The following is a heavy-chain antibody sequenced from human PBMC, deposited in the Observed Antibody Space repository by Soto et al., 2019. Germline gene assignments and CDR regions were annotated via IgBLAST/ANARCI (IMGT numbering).Heavy chain of an antibody. CDR2: IYYSGST. J-gene: IGHJ6*02. V-gene: IGHV4-59*01. CDR3: ARSPIVVVPAAIGGVDV. CDR1: GGSISSYY. D-gene: IGHD2-2*01. Sequence: SETLSLTCTVSGGSISSYYWSWIRQPPGKGLEWIGYIYYSGSTNYNPSLKSRVTISVDTSKNQFSLKLSSVTAADTAVYYCARSPIVVVPAAIGGVDVWGQGTTVTVSS.